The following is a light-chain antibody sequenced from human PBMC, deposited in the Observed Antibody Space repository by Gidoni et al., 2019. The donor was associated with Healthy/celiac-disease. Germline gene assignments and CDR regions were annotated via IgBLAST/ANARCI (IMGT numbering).Light chain of an antibody. CDR2: EVS. CDR1: RSDVGTYTR. J-gene: IGLJ2*01. Sequence: QSALTQPPSVSGSPGQSVTISCTGPRSDVGTYTRVSWYQQPPGTAPKLMIYEVSYRPSGVPDRFSGSKSGNTASLTISGLQAEDEADYYCSSYTSSSTPVVFGGGTKLTVL. V-gene: IGLV2-18*02. CDR3: SSYTSSSTPVV.